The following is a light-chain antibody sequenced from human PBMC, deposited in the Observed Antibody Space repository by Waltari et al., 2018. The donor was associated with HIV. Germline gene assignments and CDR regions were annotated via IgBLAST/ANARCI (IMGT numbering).Light chain of an antibody. CDR1: SPNIGAGYD. CDR3: QSYDSSLSVVV. CDR2: CNS. Sequence: QSVLTQPPSVSGAPGPRVTISCTGSSPNIGAGYDVHWYQHLPGTAPKLLIYCNSNRPSGVPDRFSGSKSGTSASLAITGLQAEDESDYYCQSYDSSLSVVVFGGGTKLTVL. V-gene: IGLV1-40*01. J-gene: IGLJ2*01.